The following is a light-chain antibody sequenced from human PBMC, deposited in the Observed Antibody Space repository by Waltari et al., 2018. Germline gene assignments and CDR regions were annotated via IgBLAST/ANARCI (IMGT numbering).Light chain of an antibody. CDR2: AAS. CDR3: QQSYSPVLT. Sequence: DIQMTQSPSSLSASVGDRVTITCRASQSITTYLNWYQLAPGKAPKLLIYAASSLQSGVPSRCSGGGSGRDFTLTISSLQPEDFATYYCQQSYSPVLTFGGGTKVEIK. J-gene: IGKJ4*01. V-gene: IGKV1-39*01. CDR1: QSITTY.